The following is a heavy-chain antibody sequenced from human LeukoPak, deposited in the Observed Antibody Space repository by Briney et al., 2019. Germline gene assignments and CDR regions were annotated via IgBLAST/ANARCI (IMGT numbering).Heavy chain of an antibody. CDR3: ARDNSVGDIAWWFDP. V-gene: IGHV1-46*01. CDR2: INPTGTTT. D-gene: IGHD3-10*01. CDR1: GYTFINNW. J-gene: IGHJ5*02. Sequence: ASVKVSCKASGYTFINNWMHWVRQAPGQGLEWVGLINPTGTTTLYAQRFQGRVTLTRDMSTSTDYMELRSLKSEDTAVFYCARDNSVGDIAWWFDPWGQGTLVTVSS.